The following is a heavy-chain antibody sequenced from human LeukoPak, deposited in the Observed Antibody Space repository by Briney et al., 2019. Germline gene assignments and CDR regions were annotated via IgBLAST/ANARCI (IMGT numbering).Heavy chain of an antibody. V-gene: IGHV4-31*03. J-gene: IGHJ4*02. Sequence: SETLSLTCTVSGGSISSGGYYWSWIRQHPGKGLEWIGYIYYSGSTYYNPSLKSRVTISVDTSKNQFSLKLSSVTAADTAVYYCARDHRPGATSYLDCWGQGTLVSVSS. CDR1: GGSISSGGYY. CDR2: IYYSGST. D-gene: IGHD1-26*01. CDR3: ARDHRPGATSYLDC.